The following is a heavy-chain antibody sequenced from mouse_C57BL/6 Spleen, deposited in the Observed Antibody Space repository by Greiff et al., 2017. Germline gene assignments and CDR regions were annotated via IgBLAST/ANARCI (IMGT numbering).Heavy chain of an antibody. Sequence: EVKLMESGGGLVKPGGSLKLSCAASGFTFSSYTMSWVRQTPEKRLEWVATISGGGGNTYYPDSVKGRFTITRDNAKNTLYLQMSSLRSEDTALYCCARHSNYVAMDYWGQGTSVTVSS. V-gene: IGHV5-9*01. J-gene: IGHJ4*01. D-gene: IGHD2-5*01. CDR2: ISGGGGNT. CDR3: ARHSNYVAMDY. CDR1: GFTFSSYT.